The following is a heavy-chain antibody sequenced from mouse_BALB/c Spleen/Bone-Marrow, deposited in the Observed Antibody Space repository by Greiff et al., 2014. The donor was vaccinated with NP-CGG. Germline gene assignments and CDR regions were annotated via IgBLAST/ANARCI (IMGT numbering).Heavy chain of an antibody. CDR1: GYAFTNYL. CDR3: ARRDGSYFDY. V-gene: IGHV1-54*01. J-gene: IGHJ2*01. Sequence: QVQLQQSGAELVRPWTSVKVSCKASGYAFTNYLIEWVKQRPGQGLEWIGMINPGSGGTNYNEKFKGKATLTADKSSSTAYMQLSSLTSDDSAVYFCARRDGSYFDYWGQGTTLTVSS. CDR2: INPGSGGT. D-gene: IGHD3-3*01.